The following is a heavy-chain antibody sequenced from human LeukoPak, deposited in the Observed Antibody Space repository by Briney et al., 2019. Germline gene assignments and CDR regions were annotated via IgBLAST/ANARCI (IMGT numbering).Heavy chain of an antibody. J-gene: IGHJ4*02. CDR2: ISWNSGSI. D-gene: IGHD3-10*01. V-gene: IGHV3-9*01. CDR1: GFTFDGYA. Sequence: GRSLRLSCAASGFTFDGYAMHWVRQAPGKGLEWVSGISWNSGSIGYADSVKGRFTISRDNAKNSLYLQMNSLRAEDTALYYCARVQRVKFPLKYYFDYWGQGTLVTVSS. CDR3: ARVQRVKFPLKYYFDY.